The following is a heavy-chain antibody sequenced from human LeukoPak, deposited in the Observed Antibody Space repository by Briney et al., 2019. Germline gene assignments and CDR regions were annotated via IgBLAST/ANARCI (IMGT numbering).Heavy chain of an antibody. V-gene: IGHV1-18*01. CDR3: ARVYCSSTSCYELGY. J-gene: IGHJ4*02. Sequence: ASVKVSRKASGYTFTSYGISWVRQAPGQGLEWMGWISAYNGNTNYAQKLQGRVTMTTDTSTSTAYMELRSLRSDDTAVYYCARVYCSSTSCYELGYWGQGTLVTVSS. CDR1: GYTFTSYG. D-gene: IGHD2-2*01. CDR2: ISAYNGNT.